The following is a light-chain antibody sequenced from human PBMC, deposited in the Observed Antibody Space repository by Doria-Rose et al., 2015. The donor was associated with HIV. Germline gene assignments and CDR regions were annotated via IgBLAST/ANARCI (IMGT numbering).Light chain of an antibody. CDR1: DSNIGTNT. V-gene: IGLV1-44*01. CDR2: RNN. J-gene: IGLJ3*02. Sequence: SVLTQPPSASATPGQRVSIFCSGSDSNIGTNTVNWYQQVPGTAPKLLMLRNNQRPSGVPDRFSGSKSGTSASLAISGLQAEDEADYYCATWDDSLHGPVFGGGTKLTVL. CDR3: ATWDDSLHGPV.